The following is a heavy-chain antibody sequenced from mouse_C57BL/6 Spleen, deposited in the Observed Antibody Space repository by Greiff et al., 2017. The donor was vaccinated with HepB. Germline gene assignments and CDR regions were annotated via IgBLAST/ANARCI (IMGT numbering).Heavy chain of an antibody. D-gene: IGHD1-1*01. Sequence: QVQLQQPGAELVMPGASVKLSCKASGYTFTSYWMHWVKQRPGQGLEWIGEIDPSDSYTNYNLKFKGKSTLTVDKSSSTAYMQLSSLTSEDSAVYYCARGAGSSPYYYAMDYWGQGTSVTVSS. J-gene: IGHJ4*01. CDR1: GYTFTSYW. CDR3: ARGAGSSPYYYAMDY. V-gene: IGHV1-69*01. CDR2: IDPSDSYT.